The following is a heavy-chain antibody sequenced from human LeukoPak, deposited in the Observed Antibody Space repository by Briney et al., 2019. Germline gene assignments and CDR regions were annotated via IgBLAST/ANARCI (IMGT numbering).Heavy chain of an antibody. CDR1: GFTFSSYA. V-gene: IGHV3-30-3*02. Sequence: PGRSLRLSCAASGFTFSSYAMHWVRQAPGKGLEWVAVISFDGSNKYYADSVKGRFTISRDNSKNMLYLLMNSLRAEDTAVYYCAKIPTYYDFWSGLTFDYWGQGTLVTVSS. D-gene: IGHD3-3*01. CDR3: AKIPTYYDFWSGLTFDY. CDR2: ISFDGSNK. J-gene: IGHJ4*02.